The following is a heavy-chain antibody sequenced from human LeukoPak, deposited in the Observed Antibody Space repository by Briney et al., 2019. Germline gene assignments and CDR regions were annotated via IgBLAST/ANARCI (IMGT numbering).Heavy chain of an antibody. Sequence: GGSLRLSCAASGLTFTTYPMTWVRRAPGRGLEWVSAIGTSGNSKYYAVSVRGRFTVSRDNFKNSLYLQMNSLRAEDTAVYYCAKQGFGCWGQGTLVTVSS. CDR3: AKQGFGC. V-gene: IGHV3-23*01. CDR2: IGTSGNSK. CDR1: GLTFTTYP. J-gene: IGHJ4*02.